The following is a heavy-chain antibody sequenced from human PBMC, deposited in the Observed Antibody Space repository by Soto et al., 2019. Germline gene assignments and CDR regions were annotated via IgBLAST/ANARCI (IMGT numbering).Heavy chain of an antibody. D-gene: IGHD3-16*01. Sequence: QVQLVQSGAEVKKPGASVKVSCEASGYTFTSYDINWVRQATGQGLEWMGWMNPNSGNTGYAQKFQGRVTMTRNTSISTAYMELSSLRSEDTAVYYCARRFANTPRYGMDVWGQGTTVTVSS. CDR3: ARRFANTPRYGMDV. CDR1: GYTFTSYD. V-gene: IGHV1-8*01. CDR2: MNPNSGNT. J-gene: IGHJ6*02.